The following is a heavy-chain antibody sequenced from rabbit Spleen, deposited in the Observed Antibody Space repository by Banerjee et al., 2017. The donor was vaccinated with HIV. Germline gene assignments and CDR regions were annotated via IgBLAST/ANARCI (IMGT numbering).Heavy chain of an antibody. CDR2: IYTGNGKN. CDR1: GFSFSINYD. D-gene: IGHD8-1*01. V-gene: IGHV1S40*01. J-gene: IGHJ4*01. CDR3: ARDAGSYDYIDVYFTL. Sequence: VESGGGLVKPGTSLTLICTASGFSFSINYDMCWVRQAPGKGLEWIGCIYTGNGKNYYASWAKGRFTISKASSTTVTLEMTSLTAADTATYFCARDAGSYDYIDVYFTLWGPGTLVTVS.